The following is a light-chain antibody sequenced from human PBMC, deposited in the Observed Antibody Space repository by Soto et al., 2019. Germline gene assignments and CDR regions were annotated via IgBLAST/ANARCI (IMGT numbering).Light chain of an antibody. Sequence: EIEMTQSPATLSVSLGDRATLSCRASQSVSNNLAWYQQKPGQAPRLLIYGASTRATGIPARFSGSGSGTEFTLTISSLPYEVFAFYYCQQYNNWWTFGQGTRVDIK. CDR2: GAS. J-gene: IGKJ1*01. V-gene: IGKV3-15*01. CDR3: QQYNNWWT. CDR1: QSVSNN.